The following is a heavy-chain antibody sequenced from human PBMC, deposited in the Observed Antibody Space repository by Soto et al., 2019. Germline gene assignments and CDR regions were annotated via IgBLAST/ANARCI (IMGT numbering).Heavy chain of an antibody. CDR2: IRGSDGNT. V-gene: IGHV3-23*01. CDR1: GFTFSNYA. Sequence: EVQLLESGVGLVQPGWSLSLSCAASGFTFSNYAMSWVRQAPGKGLEWVSVIRGSDGNTYYADSVKGRFTISRDNSKSTLSLQMNSPRAEDTAVYSCARGYSSAWGPGGQGTLVTFSS. D-gene: IGHD6-19*01. CDR3: ARGYSSAWGP. J-gene: IGHJ4*02.